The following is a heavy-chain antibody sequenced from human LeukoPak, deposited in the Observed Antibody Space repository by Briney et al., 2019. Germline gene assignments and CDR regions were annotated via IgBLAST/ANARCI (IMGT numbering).Heavy chain of an antibody. Sequence: SMKVSCKVSGYTLTELSMHWVRQAPGKGLEWMGGFDPEDGETIYAQKFQGRVTMTEDTSTDTAYMELSSLRSEDTAVYYCATALDIVATPGNYWGQGTLVTVSS. V-gene: IGHV1-24*01. D-gene: IGHD5-12*01. CDR1: GYTLTELS. CDR2: FDPEDGET. J-gene: IGHJ4*02. CDR3: ATALDIVATPGNY.